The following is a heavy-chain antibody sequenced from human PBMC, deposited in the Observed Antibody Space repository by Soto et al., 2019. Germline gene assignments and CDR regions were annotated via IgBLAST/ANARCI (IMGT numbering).Heavy chain of an antibody. V-gene: IGHV3-11*01. CDR2: ISSSGSTI. CDR3: ARSPQGYYYYGMDV. Sequence: NPGGSLRLSCAASGFTFSDYYMSWIRQAPGKGLEWVSYISSSGSTIYYADSVKGRFTISRDNAKNSLYLQMNSLRAEDTAVYYCARSPQGYYYYGMDVWGQGTTVTVSS. J-gene: IGHJ6*02. CDR1: GFTFSDYY.